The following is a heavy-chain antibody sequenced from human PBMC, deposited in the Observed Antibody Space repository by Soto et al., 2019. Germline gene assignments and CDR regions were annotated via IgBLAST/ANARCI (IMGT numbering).Heavy chain of an antibody. Sequence: QVQLVESGGGVVQPGRSLRLSCAASGFTFTNYGMHWVRQAPGKGLEWVAGIWYDGRNKYNADSVKGRFTISNDNSMNTLYLQINNLRAEDTAMYFCTRDPYGGSRYYVDAGGQGTLVTVAS. D-gene: IGHD1-26*01. CDR3: TRDPYGGSRYYVDA. J-gene: IGHJ4*02. V-gene: IGHV3-33*01. CDR1: GFTFTNYG. CDR2: IWYDGRNK.